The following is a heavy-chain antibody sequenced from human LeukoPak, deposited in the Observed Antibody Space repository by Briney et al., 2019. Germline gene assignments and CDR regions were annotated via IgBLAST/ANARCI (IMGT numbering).Heavy chain of an antibody. J-gene: IGHJ4*02. CDR2: IYYSGST. CDR1: GGSISSSSYY. D-gene: IGHD1-7*01. CDR3: ARLINYKGGS. V-gene: IGHV4-39*01. Sequence: PSETLSLTCTVSGGSISSSSYYWGWIRQPPGKGLEWIGSIYYSGSTYYNPSLKSRVTISVDTSKNQFSLKLSSVTAADTAVYYCARLINYKGGSWGQGTLVTVSS.